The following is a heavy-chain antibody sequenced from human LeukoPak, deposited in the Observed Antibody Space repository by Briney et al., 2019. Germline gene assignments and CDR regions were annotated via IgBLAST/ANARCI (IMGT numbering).Heavy chain of an antibody. Sequence: GGSLRLSCEASGFTFSSYGMSWVRQAPGKGLEWVSSIKNTGSTTYYGDAVKGRFTISRDNSDNILYLQMNSLRAEDSALYYCTKDRREGYPRDSYDVWGQGTAVTVSS. J-gene: IGHJ3*01. V-gene: IGHV3-23*01. CDR1: GFTFSSYG. CDR3: TKDRREGYPRDSYDV. D-gene: IGHD5-24*01. CDR2: IKNTGSTT.